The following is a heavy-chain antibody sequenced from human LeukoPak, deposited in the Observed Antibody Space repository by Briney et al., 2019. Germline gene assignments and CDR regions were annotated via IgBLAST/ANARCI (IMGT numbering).Heavy chain of an antibody. CDR2: ISSSSSTI. J-gene: IGHJ4*02. V-gene: IGHV3-48*04. D-gene: IGHD3-9*01. Sequence: PGGSLRLSCAASGFTFSSYSMNWVRRAPGKGLEWVTYISSSSSTIYYADSVKGRFTISRDNAKNSLYLQVNSLRAEDTAVYYCARGTVDFDWLSYFDYWGQGTRVTVSS. CDR3: ARGTVDFDWLSYFDY. CDR1: GFTFSSYS.